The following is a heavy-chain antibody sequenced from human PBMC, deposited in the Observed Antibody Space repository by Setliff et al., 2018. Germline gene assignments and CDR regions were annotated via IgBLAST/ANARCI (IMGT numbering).Heavy chain of an antibody. CDR3: ARTCSGSGCYTGLES. CDR2: IWHDGGNK. CDR1: GVTFSNYR. V-gene: IGHV3-33*08. Sequence: LRLSCAASGVTFSNYRMHWVRQAPGKGLEWLAVIWHDGGNKYHADSVKGRFTISRDNSKNTLYLQMNSLRPEDTGVYYCARTCSGSGCYTGLESWGQGTPVTVSS. J-gene: IGHJ4*02. D-gene: IGHD2-15*01.